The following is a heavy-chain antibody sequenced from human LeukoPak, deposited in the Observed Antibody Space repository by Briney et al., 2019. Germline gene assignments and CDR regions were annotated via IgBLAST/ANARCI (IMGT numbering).Heavy chain of an antibody. CDR3: AREGRYFDWLFGGNWFDP. CDR2: TYYRSKWYN. Sequence: SQTLSLTCAISGDSVSSNSAAWNWIRQSPSRGLEWLGRTYYRSKWYNDYAVSVKSRITINPDTSKNQFSLQLNSVTPEDTAVYYCAREGRYFDWLFGGNWFDPWGQGTLVTVSS. V-gene: IGHV6-1*01. CDR1: GDSVSSNSAA. D-gene: IGHD3-9*01. J-gene: IGHJ5*02.